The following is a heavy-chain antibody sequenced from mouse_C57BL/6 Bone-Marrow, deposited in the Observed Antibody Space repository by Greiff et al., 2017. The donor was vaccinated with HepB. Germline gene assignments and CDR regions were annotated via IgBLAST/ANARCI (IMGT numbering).Heavy chain of an antibody. Sequence: EVKVVESEGGLVQPGSSMKLSCTASGFTFSDYYMAWVRQVPEKGLEWVANINYDGSSTYYLDSLKSRFIISRDNAKNILYLQMSSLKSEDTATYYCARERYGEGFAYWGQGTLVTVSA. CDR1: GFTFSDYY. J-gene: IGHJ3*01. CDR2: INYDGSST. CDR3: ARERYGEGFAY. D-gene: IGHD2-13*01. V-gene: IGHV5-16*01.